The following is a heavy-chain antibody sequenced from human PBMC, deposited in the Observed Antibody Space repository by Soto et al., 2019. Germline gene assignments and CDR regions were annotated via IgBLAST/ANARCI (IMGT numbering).Heavy chain of an antibody. CDR2: IYHTGST. Sequence: TLSLTCTVSGGSVSGGDYYWSWIRQPPGKGLEWIGFIYHTGSTYYSPSLKNRVAISVDTSMNQFSLKLSSVTAADTAVYYCARAGRITMVRGAPQLDYWGQGTLVTVPQ. V-gene: IGHV4-30-4*01. D-gene: IGHD3-10*01. CDR3: ARAGRITMVRGAPQLDY. CDR1: GGSVSGGDYY. J-gene: IGHJ4*02.